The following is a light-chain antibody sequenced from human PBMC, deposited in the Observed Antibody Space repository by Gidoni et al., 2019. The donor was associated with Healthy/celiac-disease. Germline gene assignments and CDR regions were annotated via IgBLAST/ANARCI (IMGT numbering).Light chain of an antibody. Sequence: DIQMTQSPSSLSASVGDRVTITCQASQDISNYLNWYQQKPGKAPKLLIYDASNLETGVPSRFSGSGSGTDFTFTISSLQPEDIATYYCQQYDNLITFGPXTKVDIK. CDR3: QQYDNLIT. CDR2: DAS. V-gene: IGKV1-33*01. CDR1: QDISNY. J-gene: IGKJ3*01.